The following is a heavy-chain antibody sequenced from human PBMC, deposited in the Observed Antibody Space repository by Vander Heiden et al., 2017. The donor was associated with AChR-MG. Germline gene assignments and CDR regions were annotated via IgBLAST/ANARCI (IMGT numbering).Heavy chain of an antibody. CDR3: AKVGRYYYYGMDV. V-gene: IGHV3-7*01. CDR1: GFTFSSYW. Sequence: ELQLVESGGGLVQPGGSLRLSCAASGFTFSSYWMSWVRQAPGKGLEWVANIKQDGSEKYYVDSVKGRFTISRDNAKNSLYLQMNSLRAEDTAVYYCAKVGRYYYYGMDVWGQGTTVTVSS. J-gene: IGHJ6*01. CDR2: IKQDGSEK. D-gene: IGHD3-10*01.